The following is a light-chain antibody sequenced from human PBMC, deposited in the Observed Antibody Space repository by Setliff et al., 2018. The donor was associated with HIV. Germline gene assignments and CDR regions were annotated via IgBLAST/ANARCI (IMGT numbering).Light chain of an antibody. V-gene: IGLV2-14*01. CDR1: SSDVGGYNY. CDR2: EVS. Sequence: SALAQPASVSGSPGQSIAISCTGTSSDVGGYNYVSWYQQHPGKAPQLMIYEVSNRPSGVSNRFSGSKSGNTASLTISGLQAEDGADYYCSSFTSSSTYVFGSGTKVTVL. CDR3: SSFTSSSTYV. J-gene: IGLJ1*01.